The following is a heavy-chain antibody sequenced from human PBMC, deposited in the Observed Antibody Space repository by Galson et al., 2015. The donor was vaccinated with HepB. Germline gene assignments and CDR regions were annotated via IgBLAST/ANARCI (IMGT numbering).Heavy chain of an antibody. Sequence: SLRLSCAASDFAVSGKYMSWVRQAPGKGLEWVSVIYGGGSTSYADSVKGRFTISRDNSKNTLYLQMNSLRPEDTAVYYCARGVDTGHDAFGLWGQGTMVTVSS. J-gene: IGHJ3*01. CDR3: ARGVDTGHDAFGL. CDR1: DFAVSGKY. CDR2: IYGGGST. D-gene: IGHD2-8*02. V-gene: IGHV3-53*01.